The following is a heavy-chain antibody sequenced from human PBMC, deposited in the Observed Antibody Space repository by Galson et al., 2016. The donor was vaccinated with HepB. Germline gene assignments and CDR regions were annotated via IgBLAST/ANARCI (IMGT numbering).Heavy chain of an antibody. D-gene: IGHD3-22*01. CDR2: FYTRGPT. CDR3: ARVRHGYYYIDV. CDR1: GDSINSGSYY. J-gene: IGHJ6*03. V-gene: IGHV4-61*02. Sequence: TLSLTCTVSGDSINSGSYYWTWIRQPAGKGLEWIGRFYTRGPTDYNPSLKSRVTISIDTSTNQFFLSLNSVTDTDTATYYCARVRHGYYYIDVWGRGTTVTVSS.